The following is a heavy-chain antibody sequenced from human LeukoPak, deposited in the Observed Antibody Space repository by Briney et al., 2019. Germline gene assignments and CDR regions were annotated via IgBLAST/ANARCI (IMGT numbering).Heavy chain of an antibody. CDR2: ISGSGGST. CDR3: AKDPRYCSSTSCYNVDH. CDR1: GFTFSSYA. V-gene: IGHV3-23*01. D-gene: IGHD2-2*02. Sequence: PGGSLRLSCAASGFTFSSYAMSWVRRAPGKGLEWVSAISGSGGSTYYADSVKGRFTISRDNSKNTLYLQMNSLRAEDTAVYYCAKDPRYCSSTSCYNVDHWGQGTLVTVSS. J-gene: IGHJ4*02.